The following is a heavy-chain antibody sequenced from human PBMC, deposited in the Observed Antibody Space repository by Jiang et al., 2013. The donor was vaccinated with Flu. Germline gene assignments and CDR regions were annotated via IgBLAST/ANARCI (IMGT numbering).Heavy chain of an antibody. J-gene: IGHJ4*02. CDR1: GGSISYYY. D-gene: IGHD6-6*01. Sequence: TLSLTCTVSGGSISYYYWSWIRQPQGRDWSGLGISITVGAPTYNPSLKSRVTISVDTSKNQLSLKLSSVTAADTAVYYCARGGDSSSSPLYYFDYWGQGTLVTVSS. CDR3: ARGGDSSSSPLYYFDY. V-gene: IGHV4-59*01. CDR2: SITVGAP.